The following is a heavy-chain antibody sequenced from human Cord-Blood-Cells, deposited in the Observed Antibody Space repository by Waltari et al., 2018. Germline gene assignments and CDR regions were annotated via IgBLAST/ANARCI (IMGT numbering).Heavy chain of an antibody. CDR2: INHSGST. CDR3: ARVGAYYDFWSGYDY. CDR1: GGSFSGYY. V-gene: IGHV4-34*01. Sequence: QVQLQQWGAGLLKPSETLSLTCAVYGGSFSGYYWSWIRHPPGKGLEWIGEINHSGSTNYNPSLKSRVTISVDTSKNQFSLKLSSVTAADTAVYYCARVGAYYDFWSGYDYWGQGTLVTVSS. D-gene: IGHD3-3*01. J-gene: IGHJ4*02.